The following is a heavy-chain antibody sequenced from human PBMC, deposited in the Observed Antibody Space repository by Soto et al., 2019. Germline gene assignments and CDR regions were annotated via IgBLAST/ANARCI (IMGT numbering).Heavy chain of an antibody. CDR2: IYYSGST. CDR1: GGSISSYY. CDR3: ARIKRITIFGVVGAGYYYMDV. V-gene: IGHV4-59*01. Sequence: TSETLSLTCTVSGGSISSYYWSWIRQPPGKGLEWIGYIYYSGSTNYNPSLKSRVTISVDTSKNQFSLKLSSVTAADTAVYYCARIKRITIFGVVGAGYYYMDVWGKGTTVTVSS. J-gene: IGHJ6*03. D-gene: IGHD3-3*01.